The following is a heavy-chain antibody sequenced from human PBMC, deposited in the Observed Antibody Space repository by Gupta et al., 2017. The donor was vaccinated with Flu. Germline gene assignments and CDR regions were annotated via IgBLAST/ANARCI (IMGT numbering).Heavy chain of an antibody. D-gene: IGHD4-11*01. CDR1: GFTFSSYS. Sequence: EVQLVESGGGLVKPGWSLILSCAASGFTFSSYSMNWVRQAPGKGLEWVSSISSSSSYIYYADSVKGRFTISRDNAKNSLYLQMNSLRAEDTAVYYCASGRGDLQWRYGMDVWGQGTTVTVSS. CDR3: ASGRGDLQWRYGMDV. J-gene: IGHJ6*02. CDR2: ISSSSSYI. V-gene: IGHV3-21*01.